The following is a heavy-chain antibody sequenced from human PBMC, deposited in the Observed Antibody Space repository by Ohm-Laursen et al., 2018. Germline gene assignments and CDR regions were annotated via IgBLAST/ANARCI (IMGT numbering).Heavy chain of an antibody. CDR1: GYSISSGYY. V-gene: IGHV4-38-2*02. CDR3: ARDSSGTARAGGMDV. J-gene: IGHJ6*02. Sequence: GTLSLTCAVSGYSISSGYYWGWIRQPPGKGLEWIGSIYHSGNTYYNPSLRSRVTISVDTSKNQFSLKLSSVTAADTAVYYCARDSSGTARAGGMDVWGQGTTVTVSS. CDR2: IYHSGNT. D-gene: IGHD6-6*01.